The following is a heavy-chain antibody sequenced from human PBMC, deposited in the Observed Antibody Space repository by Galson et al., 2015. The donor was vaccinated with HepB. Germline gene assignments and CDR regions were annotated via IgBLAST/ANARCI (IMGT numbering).Heavy chain of an antibody. V-gene: IGHV3-23*01. D-gene: IGHD3-22*01. Sequence: SLRLSCAASGFTFSSYAMSWVRQAPGKGLEWVSAISGSGGSTYYADSVKGRFTISRDNSKNTLYLQMNSLRAEDTAVYYCAKDQQSGSSGYYYHYWGQGTLVTVSS. J-gene: IGHJ4*02. CDR1: GFTFSSYA. CDR3: AKDQQSGSSGYYYHY. CDR2: ISGSGGST.